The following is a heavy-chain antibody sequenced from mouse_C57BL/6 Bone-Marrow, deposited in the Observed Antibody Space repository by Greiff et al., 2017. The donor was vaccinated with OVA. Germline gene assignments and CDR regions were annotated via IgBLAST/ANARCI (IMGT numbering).Heavy chain of an antibody. Sequence: EVQLQQSGTVLARPGASVKMSCKPSGYTFTSYWMHWVKQRPGQGLEWIGAIYPGNSDTSYNQKFKGKAKLTAVTSASTAYMELSSLTNEDSAVYYSTRRYFDDWGTGTTGTVSS. CDR1: GYTFTSYW. V-gene: IGHV1-5*01. J-gene: IGHJ1*03. CDR3: TRRYFDD. CDR2: IYPGNSDT.